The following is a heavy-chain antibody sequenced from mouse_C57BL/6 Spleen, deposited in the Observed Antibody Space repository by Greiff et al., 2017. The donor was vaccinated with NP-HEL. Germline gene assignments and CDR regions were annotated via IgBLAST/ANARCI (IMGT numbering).Heavy chain of an antibody. J-gene: IGHJ3*01. D-gene: IGHD2-5*01. CDR1: GYTFTDYN. CDR2: INPNNGGT. CDR3: AREASYYSNYGFAY. V-gene: IGHV1-22*01. Sequence: VQLQQSGPELVKPGASVKMSCKASGYTFTDYNMHWVKQSHGKSLEWIGYINPNNGGTSYNQKFKGKATLTVNTSSSTAYMELRSLTSEDSAVYYCAREASYYSNYGFAYWGQGTLVTVSA.